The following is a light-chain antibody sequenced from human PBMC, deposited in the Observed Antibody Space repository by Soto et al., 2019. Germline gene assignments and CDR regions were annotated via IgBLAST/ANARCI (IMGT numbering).Light chain of an antibody. CDR1: SSDVGGYNY. CDR3: SSYTSRSTYV. CDR2: EVN. J-gene: IGLJ1*01. V-gene: IGLV2-14*01. Sequence: QSVLTQPAAVSGSPGQSITISCTGTSSDVGGYNYVSWYQQHSGKGPKLMIYEVNDRPSGVSNRFSGSKSGNTASLTISGLQPEDEADYYCSSYTSRSTYVFGTGTQLTVL.